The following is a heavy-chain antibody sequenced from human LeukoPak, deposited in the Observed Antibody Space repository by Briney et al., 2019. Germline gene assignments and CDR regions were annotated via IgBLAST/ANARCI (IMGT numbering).Heavy chain of an antibody. CDR1: GFTFSSYA. CDR3: AKGRGVAGIY. V-gene: IGHV3-23*01. J-gene: IGHJ4*02. D-gene: IGHD6-19*01. Sequence: GGSLRLSCAASGFTFSSYAMSWVHQAPGKGLEWVSAISGSGGSTYYADSVRGRFTISRDNSKNTLYLQMNSLRAEDTAVYYCAKGRGVAGIYWGQGTLVTVSS. CDR2: ISGSGGST.